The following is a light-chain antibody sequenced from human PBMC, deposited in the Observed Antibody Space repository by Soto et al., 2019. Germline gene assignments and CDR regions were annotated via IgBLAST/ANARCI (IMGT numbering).Light chain of an antibody. CDR3: GTWDSSLSAVV. CDR1: SSNIGNNY. CDR2: ETH. V-gene: IGLV1-51*01. J-gene: IGLJ2*01. Sequence: QSVLTRPPSVSATPGQKVTISCSGSSSNIGNNYVSWYQELPGTAPRLLIYETHKRPSGIPDRFSASKSGSAATLGITGLQTGDEADYYCGTWDSSLSAVVFGGGTKLTVL.